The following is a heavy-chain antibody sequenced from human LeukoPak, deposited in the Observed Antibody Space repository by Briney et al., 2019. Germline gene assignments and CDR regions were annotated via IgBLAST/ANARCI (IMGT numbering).Heavy chain of an antibody. Sequence: PGGSLRLSCAASGFTFSSYSMNWVRQAPGKGLEWVSYISSSSSTIYYADSVKGRFTISRDNAKNSLYLQMNSLRAEDTAVYYCARDGARQLSPVDYWGQGTLVTVSS. CDR1: GFTFSSYS. CDR2: ISSSSSTI. CDR3: ARDGARQLSPVDY. V-gene: IGHV3-48*01. J-gene: IGHJ4*02. D-gene: IGHD1-26*01.